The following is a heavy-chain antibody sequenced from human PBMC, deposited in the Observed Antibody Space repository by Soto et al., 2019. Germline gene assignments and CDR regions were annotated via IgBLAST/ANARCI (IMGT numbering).Heavy chain of an antibody. CDR2: IDPSDSYT. D-gene: IGHD1-26*01. V-gene: IGHV5-10-1*01. CDR1: GYSFTGYW. J-gene: IGHJ3*01. Sequence: GESLKISCKGSGYSFTGYWISWVRQMPGEGLEWMGRIDPSDSYTNYSPSFQGHVTISAAKSISTAYLQWSSLKASDTAMYYCARPYSGGPNDPFDVWGQGTMVTVSS. CDR3: ARPYSGGPNDPFDV.